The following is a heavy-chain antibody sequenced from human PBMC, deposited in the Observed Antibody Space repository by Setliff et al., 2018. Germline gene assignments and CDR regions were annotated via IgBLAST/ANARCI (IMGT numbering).Heavy chain of an antibody. CDR3: ATRPGIAVAGFDH. D-gene: IGHD6-19*01. CDR1: GYTFTGYG. CDR2: LNAGNGNT. Sequence: ASVKVSCKASGYTFTGYGISWVRQAPGQGLEWMGWLNAGNGNTKYSQKFQGRVAITRDTSASTAYMELSSLRSEDTAVYYCATRPGIAVAGFDHWGQGTLVTVSS. J-gene: IGHJ4*02. V-gene: IGHV1-18*01.